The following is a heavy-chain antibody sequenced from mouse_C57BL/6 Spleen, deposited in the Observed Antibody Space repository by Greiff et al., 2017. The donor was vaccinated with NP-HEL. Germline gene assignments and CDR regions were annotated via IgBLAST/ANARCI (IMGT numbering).Heavy chain of an antibody. CDR3: ARDLLKPYYAMDY. Sequence: EVQLVESGGGLVKPGGSLKLSCAASGFTFSSYAMSWVRQTPEKRLEWVATISDGGSYTYYPDNVKGRFTISRDNAKNNLYLQMSHLKSEDTAMYYCARDLLKPYYAMDYWGQGTSVTVSS. CDR1: GFTFSSYA. V-gene: IGHV5-4*01. CDR2: ISDGGSYT. D-gene: IGHD6-2*01. J-gene: IGHJ4*01.